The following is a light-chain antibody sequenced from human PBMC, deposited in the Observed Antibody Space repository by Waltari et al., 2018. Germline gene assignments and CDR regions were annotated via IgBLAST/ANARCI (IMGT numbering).Light chain of an antibody. Sequence: DIVMTQTPLSSSVTLGQPASISCRSSQSLVHSDGNTSLSWRQQRPVQPPRLLIYKLSTRLSGFPDRFTGGGSGTDCTLRISRVEAEDVAIYYCAQGAQAPYTFGQGTKLEIK. CDR2: KLS. CDR3: AQGAQAPYT. J-gene: IGKJ2*01. V-gene: IGKV2-24*01. CDR1: QSLVHSDGNTS.